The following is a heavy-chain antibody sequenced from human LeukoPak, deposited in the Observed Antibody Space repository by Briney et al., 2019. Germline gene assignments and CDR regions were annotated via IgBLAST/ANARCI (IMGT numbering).Heavy chain of an antibody. CDR3: ASGVGDYDFDY. D-gene: IGHD4-17*01. CDR1: GYTFTSYN. V-gene: IGHV1-46*01. J-gene: IGHJ4*02. CDR2: INPSGGST. Sequence: ASVKVSCKASGYTFTSYNMHWVRQAPGQGLEWMGIINPSGGSTTHAQKLQGRVTMTRDTSTSTVYMELSSLRSEDTAVFYCASGVGDYDFDYWGQGTLVTVSS.